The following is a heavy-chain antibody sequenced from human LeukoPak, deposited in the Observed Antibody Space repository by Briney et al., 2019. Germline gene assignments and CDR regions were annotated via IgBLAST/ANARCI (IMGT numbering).Heavy chain of an antibody. CDR3: TTRNYYDSRRFDY. CDR1: GFTFDDYG. CDR2: IKSKTDGGTT. V-gene: IGHV3-15*01. Sequence: PGGSLRLSCAASGFTFDDYGMSWVRQAPGKGLEWVGRIKSKTDGGTTDYAAPVKGRFTISRDDSKNTLYLQMNSLKTEDTAVYYCTTRNYYDSRRFDYWGQGTLVTVSS. J-gene: IGHJ4*02. D-gene: IGHD3-22*01.